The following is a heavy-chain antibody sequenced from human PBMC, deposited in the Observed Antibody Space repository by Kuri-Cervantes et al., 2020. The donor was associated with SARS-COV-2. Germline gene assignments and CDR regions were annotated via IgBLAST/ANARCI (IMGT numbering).Heavy chain of an antibody. J-gene: IGHJ6*02. Sequence: ASVKVSCKASGYTFTSYDINWVRQATGQGLEWMGGFDPEDGETIYAQKFKGRVTMTEDTSTDTAYMELSSLRSEDTAVYYCATREGGLGYDGMDVWGQGTTVTVSS. V-gene: IGHV1-24*01. CDR1: GYTFTSYD. CDR3: ATREGGLGYDGMDV. CDR2: FDPEDGET. D-gene: IGHD3-16*01.